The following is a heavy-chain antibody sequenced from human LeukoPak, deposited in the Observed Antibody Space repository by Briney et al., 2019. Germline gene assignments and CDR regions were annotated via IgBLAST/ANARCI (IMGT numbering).Heavy chain of an antibody. V-gene: IGHV4-39*01. D-gene: IGHD2-8*01. CDR1: GGSLSSSSYY. CDR3: ARGTGVRPPLSLFDP. CDR2: IYYSGST. J-gene: IGHJ5*02. Sequence: SETLSLTCTVSGGSLSSSSYYWGWIRQPPGKGLEWIGSIYYSGSTYYNPSLKSRVTISVDTSKNQFSLKLSSVTAADTAVYYCARGTGVRPPLSLFDPWGQGTLVTVSS.